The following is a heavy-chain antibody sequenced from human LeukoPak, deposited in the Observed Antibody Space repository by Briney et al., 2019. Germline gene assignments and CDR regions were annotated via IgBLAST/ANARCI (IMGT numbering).Heavy chain of an antibody. CDR2: IYYSGST. V-gene: IGHV4-39*01. D-gene: IGHD3-22*01. J-gene: IGHJ4*02. CDR3: VNYYDSSDYQQPNHFDY. Sequence: SETLSLTCAVYGGSFSGYYWGWIRQPPGKGLDWIGSIYYSGSTYYNPSLKSRFTISVDTSKNQFSLKLSSVTAADTAVYYCVNYYDSSDYQQPNHFDYWGQGALVTVSS. CDR1: GGSFSGYY.